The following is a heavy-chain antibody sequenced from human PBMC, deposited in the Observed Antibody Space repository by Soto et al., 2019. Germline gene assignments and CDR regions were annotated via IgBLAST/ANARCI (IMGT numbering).Heavy chain of an antibody. Sequence: EVQLVESGGGLVQPGGSLRLSCAASGFTFSSYWMHWVRQAPGKGLVWVSRINTDGSKTTYADSVKGRYTISRDNAKNTLYLQMNSLRVEDTAVYYGARAPSGEFDSWGQGTLVTVSS. CDR3: ARAPSGEFDS. J-gene: IGHJ4*02. CDR2: INTDGSKT. V-gene: IGHV3-74*01. CDR1: GFTFSSYW.